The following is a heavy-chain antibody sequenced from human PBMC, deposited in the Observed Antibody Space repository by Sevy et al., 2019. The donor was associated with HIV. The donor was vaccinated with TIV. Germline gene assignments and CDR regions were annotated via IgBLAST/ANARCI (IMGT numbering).Heavy chain of an antibody. CDR2: IYSGGST. CDR1: GFTVSSNY. CDR3: AWGVGLTPFDY. Sequence: GGSLRLSCAASGFTVSSNYMSWVRQAPGKGLEWVSVIYSGGSTYYADSVKGRFIISRDNSKNTLYLQMNSLRAEDTAVYYCAWGVGLTPFDYWGQGTLVTVSS. D-gene: IGHD3-10*01. J-gene: IGHJ4*02. V-gene: IGHV3-53*01.